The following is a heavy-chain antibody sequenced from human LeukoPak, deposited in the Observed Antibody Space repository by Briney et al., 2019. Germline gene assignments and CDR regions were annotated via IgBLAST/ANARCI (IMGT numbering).Heavy chain of an antibody. CDR3: ARGGFLEWFYYFDY. CDR2: IIPIFGTA. Sequence: SVKVSCKASGGTFSSYAISWVRQAPGQGLEWMGGIIPIFGTANYAQKFQGRVTITADESTSTAYMEVRSLRSDDTAVYYCARGGFLEWFYYFDYWGQGTLVTVSS. D-gene: IGHD3-3*01. CDR1: GGTFSSYA. V-gene: IGHV1-69*13. J-gene: IGHJ4*02.